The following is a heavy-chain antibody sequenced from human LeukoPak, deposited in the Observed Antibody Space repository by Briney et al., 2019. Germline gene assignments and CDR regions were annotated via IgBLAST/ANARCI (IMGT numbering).Heavy chain of an antibody. D-gene: IGHD3-9*01. Sequence: ASVKVSCKASGYTFTGHYMHWVRQAPGQGLELMGWINPNSGGTNYAQKFQGRVTMTRDTSISTAYMELSRLRSDDTAVYYCARGYDILTGLGMDVWGQGTTVTVSS. CDR1: GYTFTGHY. CDR3: ARGYDILTGLGMDV. V-gene: IGHV1-2*02. CDR2: INPNSGGT. J-gene: IGHJ6*02.